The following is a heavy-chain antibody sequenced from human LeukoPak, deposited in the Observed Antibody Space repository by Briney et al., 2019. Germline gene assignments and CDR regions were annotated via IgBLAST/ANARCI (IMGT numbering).Heavy chain of an antibody. CDR2: IYPGGSDT. D-gene: IGHD3-10*01. CDR3: ARLWGPGAGQYYYYYYGMDV. Sequence: GESLKISCKGSGYSFTSYWIGWVRQMPGKGLEWMGIIYPGGSDTRYSPSFQGQVTISADKSISTAYLQWSSLKASDTAMYYCARLWGPGAGQYYYYYYGMDVWGQGTTVTVS. J-gene: IGHJ6*02. CDR1: GYSFTSYW. V-gene: IGHV5-51*01.